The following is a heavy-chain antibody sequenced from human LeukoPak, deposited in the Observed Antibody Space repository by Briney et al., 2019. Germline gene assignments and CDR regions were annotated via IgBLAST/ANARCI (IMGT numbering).Heavy chain of an antibody. CDR1: NYSISSGFY. J-gene: IGHJ5*02. V-gene: IGHV4-38-2*01. Sequence: PSETLSLTCAVSNYSISSGFYWAWVRPPPGQGLEWIVNIYYSGSTYCNPSLKSRIIISVDTSKNQFSLKLRSVTAADTAVYYCARAFDYNWFNPWGQGTLVTVSS. CDR3: ARAFDYNWFNP. D-gene: IGHD3-9*01. CDR2: IYYSGST.